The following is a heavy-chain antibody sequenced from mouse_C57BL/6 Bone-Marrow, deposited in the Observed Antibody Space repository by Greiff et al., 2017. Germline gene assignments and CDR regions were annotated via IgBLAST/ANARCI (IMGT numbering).Heavy chain of an antibody. Sequence: QVQLQQSGPELVKPGASVKLSCKASGYAFTSYDINWVKQRPGQGLEWIGRIYPGDGATNYNGKFKGKATMTADTSSSTAYMELHSLTSEDSAVYFCARECDSSYWYFDVWGKGTTVTVSS. CDR2: IYPGDGAT. CDR1: GYAFTSYD. J-gene: IGHJ1*03. V-gene: IGHV1-85*01. CDR3: ARECDSSYWYFDV. D-gene: IGHD1-1*01.